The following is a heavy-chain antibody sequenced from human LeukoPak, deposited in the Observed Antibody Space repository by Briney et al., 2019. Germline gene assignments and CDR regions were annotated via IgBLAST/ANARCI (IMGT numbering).Heavy chain of an antibody. CDR1: GFIFRDYH. Sequence: GGSLRLSCAASGFIFRDYHIHWVRQAPGKGLEWVSSISSSAGYMDYADSVKGRFTISRDNAKNSLYLQMNTLRAEDTAVYYCARDDLRGYSSSWYGIFDYWGQGTLVTVSS. V-gene: IGHV3-21*01. CDR2: ISSSAGYM. J-gene: IGHJ4*02. CDR3: ARDDLRGYSSSWYGIFDY. D-gene: IGHD6-13*01.